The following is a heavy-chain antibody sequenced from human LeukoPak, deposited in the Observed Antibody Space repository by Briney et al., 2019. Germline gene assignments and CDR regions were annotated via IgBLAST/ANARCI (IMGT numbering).Heavy chain of an antibody. V-gene: IGHV4-59*01. CDR3: AREPRSTHLAEAFDY. D-gene: IGHD2-15*01. CDR1: GGSISSYY. Sequence: SETLSLTCTVSGGSISSYYWSWIRQPPGKGLEWIGYISYSGSTNYSPSLKSRVIISIDTSKNQFSLKLSSVTAADTAVYYCAREPRSTHLAEAFDYWGQGTLVTVSS. J-gene: IGHJ4*02. CDR2: ISYSGST.